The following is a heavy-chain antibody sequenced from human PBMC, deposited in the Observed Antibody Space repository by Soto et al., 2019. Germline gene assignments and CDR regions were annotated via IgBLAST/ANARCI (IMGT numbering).Heavy chain of an antibody. Sequence: GGSRRSPGEPSGLFLSINKMNWVRQAPGKGLEWLSLIHSDANTKYADSVKGRFTVSRDSSENKFYLQMNSLRAEDTAVYYCARHVWLESWGQGTLVTVSS. CDR1: GLFLSINK. CDR3: ARHVWLES. CDR2: IHSDANT. V-gene: IGHV3-53*01. J-gene: IGHJ5*01.